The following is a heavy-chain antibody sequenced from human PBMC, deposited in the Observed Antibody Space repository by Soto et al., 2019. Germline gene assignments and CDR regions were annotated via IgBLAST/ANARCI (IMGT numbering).Heavy chain of an antibody. V-gene: IGHV4-59*08. Sequence: SETLSLTCTVSGGSISSYYWSWIRQPPGKGLEWIGYIYYSGSTNYNPSLKSRVTISVDTSKNQFSLKLSSVTAADTAVYYCARQPLYCSSTSCYAFDIWGQGTMVTVSS. J-gene: IGHJ3*02. CDR3: ARQPLYCSSTSCYAFDI. D-gene: IGHD2-2*01. CDR2: IYYSGST. CDR1: GGSISSYY.